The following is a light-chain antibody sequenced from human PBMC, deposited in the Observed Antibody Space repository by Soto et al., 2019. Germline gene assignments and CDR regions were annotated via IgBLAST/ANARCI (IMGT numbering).Light chain of an antibody. V-gene: IGKV3-11*01. Sequence: EIWLTQSPATLSLSPGERATLSCRASQSVSRYLAWYKQKPGQAPRLVIYDESNRATGIPARLSGSASGTEFPLTISRLEPEDFAVYYCQQYGSLITFGHGTRLEIK. J-gene: IGKJ5*01. CDR3: QQYGSLIT. CDR1: QSVSRY. CDR2: DES.